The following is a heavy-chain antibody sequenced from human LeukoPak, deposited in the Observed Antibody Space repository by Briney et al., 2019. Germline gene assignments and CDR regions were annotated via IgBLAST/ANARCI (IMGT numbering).Heavy chain of an antibody. V-gene: IGHV4-39*01. J-gene: IGHJ3*02. CDR3: ARHEMWYSSTPGAFDI. CDR2: IYYSGST. Sequence: PSETLSLTCTVSGGSISSSSYYWGWIRQPPGKGLEWIGSIYYSGSTYYNPSLKSRVTISVDTSKNQFSLKLSSVTAADTAVYYCARHEMWYSSTPGAFDIWGQGTMVTVSS. D-gene: IGHD6-13*01. CDR1: GGSISSSSYY.